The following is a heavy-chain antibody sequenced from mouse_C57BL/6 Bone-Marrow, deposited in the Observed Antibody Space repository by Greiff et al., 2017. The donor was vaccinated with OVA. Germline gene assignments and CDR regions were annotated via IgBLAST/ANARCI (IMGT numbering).Heavy chain of an antibody. V-gene: IGHV5-17*01. CDR2: ISSGSSTI. J-gene: IGHJ1*03. CDR1: GFTFSDYG. CDR3: AGGYFDV. Sequence: EVKLMESGGGLVKPGGSLKLSCAASGFTFSDYGMHWVRQAPEKGLEWVAYISSGSSTIYYADTVKGRFTISRDNSKNTLFLQMTRLRSEDTAMYYCAGGYFDVWGTGTTVTVSS.